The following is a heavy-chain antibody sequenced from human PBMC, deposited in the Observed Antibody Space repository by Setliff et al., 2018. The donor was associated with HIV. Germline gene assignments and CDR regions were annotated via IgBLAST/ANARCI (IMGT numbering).Heavy chain of an antibody. V-gene: IGHV1-18*01. CDR2: ISTYNGNT. Sequence: RASVKVSCKASGYNFTNYGINWVRQAPGQGLEWMGWISTYNGNTNYAQKFQGRVTMTTDASTTTAYMELRSLRSDDTAVYYCARGGVGLTGRAGSAGPRAFDIWGQGTRVTVSS. J-gene: IGHJ3*02. D-gene: IGHD1-26*01. CDR1: GYNFTNYG. CDR3: ARGGVGLTGRAGSAGPRAFDI.